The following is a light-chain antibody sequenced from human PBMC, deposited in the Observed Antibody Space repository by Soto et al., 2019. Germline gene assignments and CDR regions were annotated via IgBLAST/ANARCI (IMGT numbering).Light chain of an antibody. J-gene: IGKJ4*01. CDR1: QRISNN. CDR2: AAS. CDR3: QQSYSTPRT. V-gene: IGKV1-39*01. Sequence: DIQMTQSPSSLSASIGDRVTITCRASQRISNNLNWYQQKPGKAPKLLIYAASNLQSGVPSRFSDSGSGTDFTLTSSSLQPEDCATCYCQQSYSTPRTFGGGTKVDIK.